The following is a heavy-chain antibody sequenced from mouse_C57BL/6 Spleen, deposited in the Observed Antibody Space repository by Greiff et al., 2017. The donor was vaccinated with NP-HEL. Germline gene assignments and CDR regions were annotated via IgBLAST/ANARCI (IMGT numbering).Heavy chain of an antibody. CDR1: GYTFTDYY. V-gene: IGHV1-26*01. CDR2: INPNNGGT. CDR3: ARGYYYGRGALYYFDY. D-gene: IGHD1-1*01. J-gene: IGHJ2*01. Sequence: VQLQQSGPELVKPGASVKISCKASGYTFTDYYMNWVKQSHGKSLEWIGDINPNNGGTSYNQKFKGKATLTVDKSSSTAYMELRSLTSEDSAVYYCARGYYYGRGALYYFDYWGQGTTLTVSS.